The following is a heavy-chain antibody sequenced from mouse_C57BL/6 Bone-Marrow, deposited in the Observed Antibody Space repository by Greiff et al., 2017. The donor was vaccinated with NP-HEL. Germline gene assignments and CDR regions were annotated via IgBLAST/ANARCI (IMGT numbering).Heavy chain of an antibody. J-gene: IGHJ3*01. Sequence: VQLQQSGPGLVQPSQSLSIPCTVSGFSLTSYGVHWVRQSPGKGLEWLGVIWSGGSTDYNAAFISRLSISKDNSKSQVFFKMNSLQADDTAIYYCARGLRRRGFAYWGQGTLVTVSA. V-gene: IGHV2-2*01. D-gene: IGHD2-4*01. CDR2: IWSGGST. CDR1: GFSLTSYG. CDR3: ARGLRRRGFAY.